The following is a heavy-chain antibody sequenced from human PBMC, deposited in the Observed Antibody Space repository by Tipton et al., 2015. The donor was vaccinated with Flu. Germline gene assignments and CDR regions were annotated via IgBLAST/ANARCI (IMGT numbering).Heavy chain of an antibody. J-gene: IGHJ1*01. Sequence: TLSLTCTVSGGSINNYYWSWIRQPPGKGLEWIGYISYSGSTTYNPSLKSRVTISLDTSKNQFSLKLSSVTAADTAVYYCARDWGRAVVGPWGQGTLVTVSS. CDR2: ISYSGST. V-gene: IGHV4-59*01. D-gene: IGHD6-19*01. CDR3: ARDWGRAVVGP. CDR1: GGSINNYY.